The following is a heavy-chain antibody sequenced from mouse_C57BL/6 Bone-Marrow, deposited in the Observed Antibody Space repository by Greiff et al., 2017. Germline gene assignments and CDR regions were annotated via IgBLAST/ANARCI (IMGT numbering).Heavy chain of an antibody. Sequence: VQGVESDAELVKPGASVKISCTVSGYTFTDPTIHWMKQRPEQGLEWIGYIYPRDGSTKYNEKFKGKATLTADKSSSTAYMQLNSLTSEDSAVYFCARQGLPGYDARDYWGQGTSVTVSS. CDR2: IYPRDGST. V-gene: IGHV1-78*01. CDR3: ARQGLPGYDARDY. J-gene: IGHJ4*01. CDR1: GYTFTDPT. D-gene: IGHD3-3*01.